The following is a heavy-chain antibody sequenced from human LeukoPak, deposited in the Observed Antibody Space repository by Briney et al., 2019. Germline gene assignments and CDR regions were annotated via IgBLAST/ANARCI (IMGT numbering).Heavy chain of an antibody. CDR1: GFTFTSSA. V-gene: IGHV1-58*01. Sequence: SVKVSCKASGFTFTSSAVQWVRQARGQRLEWIGWIVVGSGNTNYAQKFQERVTITRDMSTSTDYMELSSLRSEDTAVYYCATILTGYYFPDYWGQGTLVTVSS. J-gene: IGHJ4*02. D-gene: IGHD3-9*01. CDR3: ATILTGYYFPDY. CDR2: IVVGSGNT.